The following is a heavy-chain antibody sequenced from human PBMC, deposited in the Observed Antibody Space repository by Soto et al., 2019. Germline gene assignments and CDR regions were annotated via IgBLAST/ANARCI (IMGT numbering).Heavy chain of an antibody. V-gene: IGHV1-18*01. CDR3: ARRDIGYYAILTGYLLDY. Sequence: QVQLVQSGAEVKKPGASVKVSCKASGYTFTSYGISWVRQAPGQGLEWMGWNSAYNGNTNYAQKLQGRVTMTTDTSTSTAYMELRSLRSDDTAVYYCARRDIGYYAILTGYLLDYWGQGTLVTVSS. D-gene: IGHD3-9*01. CDR1: GYTFTSYG. J-gene: IGHJ4*02. CDR2: NSAYNGNT.